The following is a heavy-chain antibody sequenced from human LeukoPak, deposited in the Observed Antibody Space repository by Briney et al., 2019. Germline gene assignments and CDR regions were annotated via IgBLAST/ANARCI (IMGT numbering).Heavy chain of an antibody. Sequence: SETLSLTCAVSGGSISSSNWWSWVRQPPGKGLEWIGEIYHSGSTYYNPSLKSRVTISVDTSKNQFSLKLSSVTAADTAVYYCAKCSTSNPYYYYMDVWGKGTTVTVSS. CDR2: IYHSGST. CDR1: GGSISSSNW. CDR3: AKCSTSNPYYYYMDV. D-gene: IGHD2-8*01. V-gene: IGHV4-4*02. J-gene: IGHJ6*03.